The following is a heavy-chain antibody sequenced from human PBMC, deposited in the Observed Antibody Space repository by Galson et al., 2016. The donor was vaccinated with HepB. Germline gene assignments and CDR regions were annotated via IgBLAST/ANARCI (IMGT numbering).Heavy chain of an antibody. CDR1: GPSVSSGGSY. J-gene: IGHJ5*02. D-gene: IGHD3-10*01. Sequence: SETLSLTCDVSGPSVSSGGSYWTWIRQPPGKGLEWIGNIHYIGTTKYNASLKSRLTISIDTSKNEVSLELTSVTAADTAVYYCARGLRLSNMVGGVTNYFDPWGQGTLVIVSS. V-gene: IGHV4-61*08. CDR2: IHYIGTT. CDR3: ARGLRLSNMVGGVTNYFDP.